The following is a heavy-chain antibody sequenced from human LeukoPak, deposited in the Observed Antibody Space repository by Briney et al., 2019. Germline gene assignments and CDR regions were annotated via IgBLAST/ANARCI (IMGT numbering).Heavy chain of an antibody. CDR1: GSSINSYY. V-gene: IGHV4-4*07. CDR2: VYTTGGT. J-gene: IGHJ1*01. D-gene: IGHD3-22*01. CDR3: ATGSGYYRGAEYFEY. Sequence: SSETLSLTCSVTGSSINSYYWSWIRQSAGKGLEYIGRVYTTGGTHYNPTIKSRLTLSADTSKNQFYLTLSSVTAADTAVYYCATGSGYYRGAEYFEYWGQGILVTVSS.